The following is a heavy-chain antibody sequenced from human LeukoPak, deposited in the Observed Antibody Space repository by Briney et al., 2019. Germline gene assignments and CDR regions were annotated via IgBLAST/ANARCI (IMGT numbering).Heavy chain of an antibody. J-gene: IGHJ3*02. CDR2: IYYSGST. V-gene: IGHV4-39*01. CDR3: ARTYDSSGYSNDAFDI. Sequence: PSETLSLTCTVSGGSISSSSYYWGWIRQPPGKGLEWIGSIYYSGSTYYNPSLKSRVTISVDTSKNQFSLKLSSVTAADTAVYYCARTYDSSGYSNDAFDIWGKGTTVTISS. D-gene: IGHD3-22*01. CDR1: GGSISSSSYY.